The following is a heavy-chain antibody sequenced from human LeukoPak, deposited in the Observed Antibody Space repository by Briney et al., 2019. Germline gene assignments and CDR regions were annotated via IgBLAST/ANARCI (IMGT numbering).Heavy chain of an antibody. Sequence: PSQTLSLTCTVSGGSISSGGYYWSWIHQHPGKGLEWIGYIYYSGSTYYNPSLKSRVTISVDTSKNQFSLKLSSVTAADTAVYYCARAVRYSYGAYYLDYWGQGTLVTVSS. CDR2: IYYSGST. J-gene: IGHJ4*02. CDR1: GGSISSGGYY. CDR3: ARAVRYSYGAYYLDY. V-gene: IGHV4-31*03. D-gene: IGHD5-18*01.